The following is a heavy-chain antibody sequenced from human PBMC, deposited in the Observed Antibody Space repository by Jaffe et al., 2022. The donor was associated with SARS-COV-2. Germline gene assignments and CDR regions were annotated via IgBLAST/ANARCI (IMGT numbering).Heavy chain of an antibody. V-gene: IGHV1-18*01. CDR2: ISAYNGNT. D-gene: IGHD3-22*01. Sequence: QVQLVQSGAEVKKPGASVKVSCKASGYTFTSYGISWVRQAPGQGLEWMGWISAYNGNTNYAQKLQGRVTMTTDTSTSTAYMELRSLRSDDTAVYYCARVKGGFGLDYYDSSDCAFDIWGQGTMVTVSS. J-gene: IGHJ3*02. CDR1: GYTFTSYG. CDR3: ARVKGGFGLDYYDSSDCAFDI.